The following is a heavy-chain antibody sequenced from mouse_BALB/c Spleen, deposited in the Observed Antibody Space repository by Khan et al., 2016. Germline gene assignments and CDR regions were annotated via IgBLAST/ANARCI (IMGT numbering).Heavy chain of an antibody. Sequence: QIQLVQSGPELKKPGETVKISCKASVYTFTDYSMHWVKQAPGKGLKWMGWINTETGEPTYADDFKGRFAFSLETSASTAYLQINNLKNEDTATYFCARLRWLLPYWYFDVWGAGTTVTVSS. CDR3: ARLRWLLPYWYFDV. CDR2: INTETGEP. V-gene: IGHV9-2-1*01. CDR1: VYTFTDYS. J-gene: IGHJ1*01. D-gene: IGHD2-3*01.